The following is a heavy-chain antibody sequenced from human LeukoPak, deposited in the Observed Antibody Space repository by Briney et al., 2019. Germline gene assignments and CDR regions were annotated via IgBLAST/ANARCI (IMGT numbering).Heavy chain of an antibody. J-gene: IGHJ4*02. V-gene: IGHV3-74*01. CDR3: ARDSPPDY. CDR1: GFIFSSYW. CDR2: INTDGSST. Sequence: GGSLRLSCAASGFIFSSYWMHWVRHAPGKGLAWVSRINTDGSSTSYADSVKGRFTISRDNAKNSLYLQMNSLRAEDTAMYYCARDSPPDYWGQGTLVTVSS.